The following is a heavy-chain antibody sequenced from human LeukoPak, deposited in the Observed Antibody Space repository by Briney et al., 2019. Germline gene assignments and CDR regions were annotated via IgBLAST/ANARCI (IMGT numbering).Heavy chain of an antibody. J-gene: IGHJ3*02. CDR1: GGSISSSSYS. V-gene: IGHV4-39*01. CDR3: ARPSSSCFPNACDI. Sequence: SETLSLTCTVSGGSISSSSYSWGWISQPPVKGLEWLGSIYYSGCTSYNPSLKSGVTLSVDTCMHQVSLPLSSVTAADTAGDYGARPSSSCFPNACDIWGQETMVTVS. D-gene: IGHD6-13*01. CDR2: IYYSGCT.